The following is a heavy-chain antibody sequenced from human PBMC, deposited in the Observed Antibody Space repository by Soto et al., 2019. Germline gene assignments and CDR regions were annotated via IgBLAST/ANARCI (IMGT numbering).Heavy chain of an antibody. V-gene: IGHV4-34*01. Sequence: QVQLQQWGAGLLKPSETLSLTCAVYGGSFSGYYWSWIRQPPGKGLEWIGEINHSGSTNYNPSLKSRVTLSVDTSKIQFSLKLRSVTAADTAVYYCARGGQRGYSYGYYYYYGMDVWGQGTTVTVSS. CDR3: ARGGQRGYSYGYYYYYGMDV. J-gene: IGHJ6*02. CDR2: INHSGST. CDR1: GGSFSGYY. D-gene: IGHD5-18*01.